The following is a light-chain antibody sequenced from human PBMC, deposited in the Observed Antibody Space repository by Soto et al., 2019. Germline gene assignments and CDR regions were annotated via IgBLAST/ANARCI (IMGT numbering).Light chain of an antibody. CDR2: KAS. Sequence: DIQMTQSPSTLSASVGDRVTITCRASQSISSWLAWYQQNPGKAPKLLIYKASSLESGVPSRFSGSGSGTEFTLTTSSLQPDDFATYYCQQYNSYRRTFGQGTKVEIK. J-gene: IGKJ1*01. CDR3: QQYNSYRRT. V-gene: IGKV1-5*03. CDR1: QSISSW.